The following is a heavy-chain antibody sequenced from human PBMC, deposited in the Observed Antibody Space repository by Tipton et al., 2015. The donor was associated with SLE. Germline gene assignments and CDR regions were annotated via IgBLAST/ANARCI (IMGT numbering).Heavy chain of an antibody. CDR2: IYHSGST. CDR1: GYSISSGYY. V-gene: IGHV4-38-2*02. CDR3: ARETPIRAAAAGTIDY. Sequence: TLSLTCAVSGYSISSGYYWGWLRQPPGKGLAWIGSIYHSGSTYYNPSLKSRVTISVDTSKNQFSLKLSSVTAADTAVYYCARETPIRAAAAGTIDYWGQGTLVTVSS. D-gene: IGHD6-13*01. J-gene: IGHJ4*02.